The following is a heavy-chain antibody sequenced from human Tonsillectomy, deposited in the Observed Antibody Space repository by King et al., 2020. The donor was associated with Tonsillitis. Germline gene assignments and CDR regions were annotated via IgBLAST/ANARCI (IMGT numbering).Heavy chain of an antibody. Sequence: VQLVQSGGGVVQPGRSLRLSCAASGFTFSSYAMHWVRQAPGKGLEWVAVISYDGSNKYYADSVKGRFTISRDNSKNTLYLQMNSLRAEDTAVYYCPRVPGGAPEGDDYWGQGTLVTVPT. CDR3: PRVPGGAPEGDDY. CDR1: GFTFSSYA. D-gene: IGHD3-10*01. J-gene: IGHJ4*02. CDR2: ISYDGSNK. V-gene: IGHV3-30*04.